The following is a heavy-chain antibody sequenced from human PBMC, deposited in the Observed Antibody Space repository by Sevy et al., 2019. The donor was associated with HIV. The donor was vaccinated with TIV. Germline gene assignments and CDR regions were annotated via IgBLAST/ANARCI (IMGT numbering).Heavy chain of an antibody. J-gene: IGHJ4*02. CDR3: ARDLPRIAAAGRRLDY. Sequence: GGPLRLSCAASGFTFSSYSMNWVRQAPGKGLEWVSYISSSSSTIYYADSVKGRFTISRDNAKNSLYLQMNSLRDEDTAVYYCARDLPRIAAAGRRLDYWGQGTLVTVSS. CDR2: ISSSSSTI. V-gene: IGHV3-48*02. D-gene: IGHD6-13*01. CDR1: GFTFSSYS.